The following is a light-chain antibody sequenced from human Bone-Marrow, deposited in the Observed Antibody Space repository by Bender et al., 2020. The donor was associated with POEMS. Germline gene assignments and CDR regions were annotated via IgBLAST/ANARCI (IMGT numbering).Light chain of an antibody. CDR1: SSNIGTNP. CDR3: CLYRSSSTALYG. CDR2: INN. J-gene: IGLJ1*01. V-gene: IGLV1-44*01. Sequence: QSVLTQPPSASGTPGQRVTISCSGSSSNIGTNPVNWYQQLPGTAPKLLIYINNQRPSGVPDRFSGSKSGTSASLAIGSLQSEDEANYYCCLYRSSSTALYGFATGTKITVI.